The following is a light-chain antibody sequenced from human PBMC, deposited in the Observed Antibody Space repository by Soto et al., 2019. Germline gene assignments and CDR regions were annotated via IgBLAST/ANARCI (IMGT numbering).Light chain of an antibody. Sequence: IVLTQSPGALSLSPGEGATLSCRASQSIKNNFLAWYQQRPGQAPRLLIHAAYIRASGLPDRFSRTSAGTAFTLSISSIEPDDFAVYSCQQYDTSLTFGGSTRVE. J-gene: IGKJ4*01. CDR2: AAY. CDR3: QQYDTSLT. V-gene: IGKV3-20*01. CDR1: QSIKNNF.